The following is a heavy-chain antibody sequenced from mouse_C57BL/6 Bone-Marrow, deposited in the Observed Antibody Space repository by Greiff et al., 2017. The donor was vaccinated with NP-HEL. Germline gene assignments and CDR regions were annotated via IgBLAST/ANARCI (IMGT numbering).Heavy chain of an antibody. J-gene: IGHJ2*01. Sequence: QVQLQQSGAELVRPGTSVKMSCKASGYTFTNYWIGWAKQRPGHGLEWIGDIYPGGGYTNYNEKFKGKATLTADKSYSTAYMQFSSLTSEDSAIYYCARGIYYGYEGYFDYWGQGTTLTVSS. D-gene: IGHD2-2*01. CDR2: IYPGGGYT. V-gene: IGHV1-63*01. CDR3: ARGIYYGYEGYFDY. CDR1: GYTFTNYW.